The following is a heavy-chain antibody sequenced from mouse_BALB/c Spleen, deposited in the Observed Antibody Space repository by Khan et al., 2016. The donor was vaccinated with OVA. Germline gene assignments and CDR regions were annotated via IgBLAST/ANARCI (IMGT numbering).Heavy chain of an antibody. D-gene: IGHD1-1*01. CDR2: ISGDSNTI. CDR1: GFTFNSYG. J-gene: IGHJ2*01. Sequence: EVKLVESGGGLVQPGRSQKLSCAASGFTFNSYGMHWVRQAPEKGLEWVAYISGDSNTIYYADTVKGRFTISRDNTKNTLFLQMTSLMSEDTAMYYCATSYFYGYYFDYWGPGTTLTVS. CDR3: ATSYFYGYYFDY. V-gene: IGHV5-17*02.